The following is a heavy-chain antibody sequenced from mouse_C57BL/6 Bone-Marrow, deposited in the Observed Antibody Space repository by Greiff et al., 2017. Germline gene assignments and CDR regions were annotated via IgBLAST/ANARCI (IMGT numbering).Heavy chain of an antibody. CDR1: GYTFTSYW. CDR3: ARPYYSNYWYFDV. V-gene: IGHV1-55*01. J-gene: IGHJ1*03. Sequence: QVQLQQSGAELVKPGASVKLSCKASGYTFTSYWITWVKQRPGQGLEWIGDIYPGSGSTNYNEKFRSKATLTVDNSSSTAYKQLSSLTSEDSAVYYCARPYYSNYWYFDVWGTGTTVTVSS. D-gene: IGHD2-5*01. CDR2: IYPGSGST.